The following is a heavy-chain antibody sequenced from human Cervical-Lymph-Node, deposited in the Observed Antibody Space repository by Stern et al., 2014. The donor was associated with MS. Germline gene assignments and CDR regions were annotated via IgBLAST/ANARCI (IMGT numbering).Heavy chain of an antibody. Sequence: EVQLVESGGALVPPGGSLRLSCVASGFTFKNYAMNWVRQAPGKGLEWVSAISDTGGSTYYADSVKGRFTISRDNSKNTLFLQMESLRVEDTAVYYCAKDADRGYLRPFMIDYWGQGTLVTVSS. J-gene: IGHJ4*02. CDR1: GFTFKNYA. D-gene: IGHD3-16*01. CDR2: ISDTGGST. CDR3: AKDADRGYLRPFMIDY. V-gene: IGHV3-23*04.